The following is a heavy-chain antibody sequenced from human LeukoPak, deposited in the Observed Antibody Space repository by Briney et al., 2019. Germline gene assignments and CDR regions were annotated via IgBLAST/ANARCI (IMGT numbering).Heavy chain of an antibody. CDR1: GYTFTNYY. J-gene: IGHJ4*02. Sequence: GASVKVSCRASGYTFTNYYMHWVRQAPGHGLEWMGIINPSGGSTSYAQKFQGRVTMTRDTSTSTVYMELSSLRSEDTAVYFCARVDAEGSGVKYFDYWGQGTLVTVSS. CDR3: ARVDAEGSGVKYFDY. CDR2: INPSGGST. V-gene: IGHV1-46*01. D-gene: IGHD3-10*01.